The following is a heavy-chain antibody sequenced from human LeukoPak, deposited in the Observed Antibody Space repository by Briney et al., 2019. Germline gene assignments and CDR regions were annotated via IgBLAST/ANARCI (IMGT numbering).Heavy chain of an antibody. D-gene: IGHD3-9*01. CDR2: IYYSGST. CDR1: GGSISSGDYY. Sequence: PSETLSLTCTVSGGSISSGDYYWSWVRQPPGKGLEWIGYIYYSGSTYYNPSLKSRVTISVDTSKNQFSLKLSSVTAADTAVYYCAREEGDYYDILTGYYRRYYFDYWGQGTLVTVSS. J-gene: IGHJ4*02. CDR3: AREEGDYYDILTGYYRRYYFDY. V-gene: IGHV4-30-4*01.